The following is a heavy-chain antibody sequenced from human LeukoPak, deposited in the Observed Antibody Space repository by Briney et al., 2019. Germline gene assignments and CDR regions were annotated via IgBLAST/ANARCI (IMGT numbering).Heavy chain of an antibody. Sequence: ASVKVSCKASGYTFTEFYIHWVRQAPGQGLEWMGWINPNGGGTNYAQKFQGRVTLTRDTSITTAYMELSRLRSEDTALYYCARGVGIDCWGQGTLVTVSS. CDR3: ARGVGIDC. CDR2: INPNGGGT. CDR1: GYTFTEFY. D-gene: IGHD1-1*01. V-gene: IGHV1-2*02. J-gene: IGHJ4*02.